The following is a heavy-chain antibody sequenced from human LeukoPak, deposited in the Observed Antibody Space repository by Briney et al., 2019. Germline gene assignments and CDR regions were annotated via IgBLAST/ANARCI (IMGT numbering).Heavy chain of an antibody. CDR2: ISTYNGNT. J-gene: IGHJ4*02. CDR3: ATSYGSGTSLDY. CDR1: GYTFTSYG. D-gene: IGHD3-10*01. Sequence: ASVKVSCKTSGYTFTSYGISWVRQAPGQGLEWVGWISTYNGNTNSAQKLQGRLTMTTDTSTTTAYMDLRSLRSDGTAVYYCATSYGSGTSLDYWGQGTLVTVSS. V-gene: IGHV1-18*01.